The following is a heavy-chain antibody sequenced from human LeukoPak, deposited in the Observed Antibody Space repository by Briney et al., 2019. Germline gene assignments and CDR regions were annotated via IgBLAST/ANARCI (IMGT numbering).Heavy chain of an antibody. CDR2: IWYDRSKK. CDR1: GFTFSRDG. V-gene: IGHV3-33*01. Sequence: PGRSLRLSCAASGFTFSRDGMHWVRQAPGEGLEWVAVIWYDRSKKYYADSVKGRFTISRDNSKNALYLQMNSLRAEDTAVYYCARLSGSFLDYWGQGTLVTVSS. D-gene: IGHD1-26*01. CDR3: ARLSGSFLDY. J-gene: IGHJ4*02.